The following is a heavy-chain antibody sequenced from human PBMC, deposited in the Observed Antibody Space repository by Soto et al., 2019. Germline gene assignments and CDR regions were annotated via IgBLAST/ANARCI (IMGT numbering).Heavy chain of an antibody. D-gene: IGHD6-19*01. CDR1: GYTFTSYG. CDR2: ISAYNGNT. V-gene: IGHV1-18*01. J-gene: IGHJ4*02. CDR3: ARDLIVAVAGTRFDY. Sequence: GASVKVSCKASGYTFTSYGISWVRQAPGQGLEWMGWISAYNGNTNYAQKLQGRVTMTTDTSTSTAYMELRSLRSDDTAVYYCARDLIVAVAGTRFDYWGQGTLVTVSS.